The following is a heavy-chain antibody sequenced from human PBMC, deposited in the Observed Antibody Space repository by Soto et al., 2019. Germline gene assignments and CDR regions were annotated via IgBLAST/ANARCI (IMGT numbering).Heavy chain of an antibody. V-gene: IGHV3-30*03. CDR1: GFTFSNYG. CDR3: TEGSSWFDP. Sequence: QVQLVESGGGVVQPGGSLRLSCAASGFTFSNYGMHWVRQAPGKGLEWVAVISYDGSNKYYADSVKGRFTISRDNSKNTLYLQMNTLTADDTAVYYCTEGSSWFDPWGQGTLVTVSS. D-gene: IGHD6-13*01. CDR2: ISYDGSNK. J-gene: IGHJ5*02.